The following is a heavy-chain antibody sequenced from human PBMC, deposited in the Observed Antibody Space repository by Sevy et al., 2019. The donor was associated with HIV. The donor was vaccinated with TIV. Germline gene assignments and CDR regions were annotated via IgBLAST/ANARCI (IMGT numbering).Heavy chain of an antibody. CDR2: IIPIFGTT. CDR3: ARLTVAGLGGWFDP. J-gene: IGHJ5*02. V-gene: IGHV1-69*13. D-gene: IGHD6-19*01. CDR1: GGTCNRYA. Sequence: ASVKVSCKASGGTCNRYAISWVRPAPRHGLEWLGGIIPIFGTTNYAQKFQGRVTITADESTSTAYMEVSSLRSEDTAVYYCARLTVAGLGGWFDPWGHGTLVTVSS.